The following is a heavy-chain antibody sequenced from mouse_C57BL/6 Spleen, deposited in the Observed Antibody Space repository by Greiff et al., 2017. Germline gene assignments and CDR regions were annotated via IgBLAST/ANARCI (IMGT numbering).Heavy chain of an antibody. CDR3: ARSYYGSDYYAMDY. D-gene: IGHD1-1*01. J-gene: IGHJ4*01. V-gene: IGHV1-55*01. CDR2: IYPGSGST. CDR1: GYTFTSYW. Sequence: QVQLKQPGAELVKPGASVKMSCKASGYTFTSYWITWVKQRPGQGLEWIGDIYPGSGSTNYNEKFKSKATLTVDTSSSTAYMQLSSLTSEDSAVYYCARSYYGSDYYAMDYWGQGTSVTVSS.